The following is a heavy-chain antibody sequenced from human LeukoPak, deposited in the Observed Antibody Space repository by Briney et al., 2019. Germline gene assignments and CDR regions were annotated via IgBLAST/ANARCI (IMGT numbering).Heavy chain of an antibody. D-gene: IGHD1-26*01. CDR1: GYTFTGYY. CDR2: ISAYNGNT. Sequence: ASVKVSCKASGYTFTGYYMHWVRQAPGQGLEWVGWISAYNGNTNYAQKLQGRVTMTTDTSTSTAYMELRSLRSDDTAVYYCARGNQGSVGATTTGFDYWGQGTLVTVSS. J-gene: IGHJ4*02. CDR3: ARGNQGSVGATTTGFDY. V-gene: IGHV1-18*04.